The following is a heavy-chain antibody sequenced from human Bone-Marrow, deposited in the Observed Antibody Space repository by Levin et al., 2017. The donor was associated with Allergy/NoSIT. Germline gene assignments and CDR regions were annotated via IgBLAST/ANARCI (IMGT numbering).Heavy chain of an antibody. D-gene: IGHD5/OR15-5a*01. CDR2: ISQSGST. V-gene: IGHV4-34*01. Sequence: SETLSLTCSVSGASITSPDYYWTWIRQAPGKGLDWIGEISQSGSTRYNPSLESRVTISVDKSKNQFFLKLRSVTAADTAVYYCARVVSRSNSDYWGQGTLVTVSS. CDR1: GASITSPDYY. CDR3: ARVVSRSNSDY. J-gene: IGHJ4*02.